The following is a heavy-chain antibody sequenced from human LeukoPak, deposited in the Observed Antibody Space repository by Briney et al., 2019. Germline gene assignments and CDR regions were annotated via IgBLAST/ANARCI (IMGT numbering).Heavy chain of an antibody. CDR1: RGSFSGYS. D-gene: IGHD4-17*01. J-gene: IGHJ6*02. Sequence: SETLSLTCAVYRGSFSGYSWSWIRQPPGKGLEWIGETNHSGSTNYNSSLKSRVTISVDTSKNQFSLKLSSVTAADTAVYYCASLKGDYGNNYYYYGMDVWGQGTTVTVSS. CDR3: ASLKGDYGNNYYYYGMDV. CDR2: TNHSGST. V-gene: IGHV4-34*01.